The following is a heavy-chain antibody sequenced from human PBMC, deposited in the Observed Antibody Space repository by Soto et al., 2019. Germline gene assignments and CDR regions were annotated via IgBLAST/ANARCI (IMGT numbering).Heavy chain of an antibody. V-gene: IGHV2-5*02. CDR1: GFSLTTSGVG. Sequence: QITLKESGPTVVKPTETLTLTCTFSGFSLTTSGVGVGWVRQSPGKAPEWLALIYWDDDKRYSTSLKSRLTITEDHCKNLLVLTMANVDPADAATYYCEHRLLRTVFRVVTTTAIYFDGWGQGNTVVVSS. CDR2: IYWDDDK. CDR3: EHRLLRTVFRVVTTTAIYFDG. J-gene: IGHJ4*02. D-gene: IGHD3-3*01.